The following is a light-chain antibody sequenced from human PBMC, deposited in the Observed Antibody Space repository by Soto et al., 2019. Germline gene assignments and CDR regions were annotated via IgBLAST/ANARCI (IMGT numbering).Light chain of an antibody. CDR1: SSDVGANNDY. V-gene: IGLV2-8*01. CDR3: SSYAGRDNFV. CDR2: EVS. J-gene: IGLJ1*01. Sequence: QSAPTQPPSASGSPGQSVTISCTGTSSDVGANNDYVSWYQQHPGKVPKLMIYEVSKRPPGVPDRFSGSKSGNTASLTVSGLQADDEADYYCSSYAGRDNFVFGTGTKLTVL.